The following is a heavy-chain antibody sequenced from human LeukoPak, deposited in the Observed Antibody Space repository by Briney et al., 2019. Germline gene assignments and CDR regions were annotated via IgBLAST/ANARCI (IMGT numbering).Heavy chain of an antibody. CDR2: IRSGGIT. J-gene: IGHJ4*02. CDR1: GFTFRDYG. V-gene: IGHV3-23*01. D-gene: IGHD3-22*01. CDR3: AKTPYFYDTRDSFTGDY. Sequence: GGSLRLSCAASGFTFRDYGMSWFRQYPGKGLEWVSAIRSGGITYYADSVMGRFTISRDNSKNTLYLQMDNLGAEDTAVYYCAKTPYFYDTRDSFTGDYWAQGTLVTVSS.